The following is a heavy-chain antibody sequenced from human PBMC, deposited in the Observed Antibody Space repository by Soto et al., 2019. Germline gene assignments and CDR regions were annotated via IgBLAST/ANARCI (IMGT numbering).Heavy chain of an antibody. Sequence: SVKVSCKASGGTFSSYAISWVRQAPGQGLEWMGGIIPIFGTANYAQKFQGRVTITADESTSTAYKELSSLRSEDTAVYYCARKPLYSSGWFDPWGQGTLVTVSS. CDR3: ARKPLYSSGWFDP. CDR2: IIPIFGTA. V-gene: IGHV1-69*13. D-gene: IGHD6-19*01. CDR1: GGTFSSYA. J-gene: IGHJ5*02.